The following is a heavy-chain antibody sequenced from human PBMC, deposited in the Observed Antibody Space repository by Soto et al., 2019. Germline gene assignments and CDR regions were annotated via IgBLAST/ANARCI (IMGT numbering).Heavy chain of an antibody. Sequence: QVQLVQSGAEVKKPGSSVKVSCKASGGTFSSYAISWVRQAPGQGLEWMGGIITIFGTANYAQKFQGRVTITAEESTSTAYMELSSLRSEDTAVYYCARSIAAAGTRGGYYYGMDVWGQGTTVTVSS. CDR3: ARSIAAAGTRGGYYYGMDV. CDR2: IITIFGTA. D-gene: IGHD6-13*01. V-gene: IGHV1-69*01. CDR1: GGTFSSYA. J-gene: IGHJ6*02.